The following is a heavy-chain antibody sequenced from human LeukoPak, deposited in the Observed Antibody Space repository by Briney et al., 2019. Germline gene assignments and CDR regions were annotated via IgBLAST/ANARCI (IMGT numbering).Heavy chain of an antibody. CDR2: ISGSGGST. Sequence: GGSLRLSCAASGLTFSSYAMSWVRQAPGKGLEWVSAISGSGGSTYYADSVKGRFTTSRDNSKNTLYLQMNSLRAEDTAVYYCARGGSGPYYYYMDVWGKGTTVTVSS. CDR1: GLTFSSYA. CDR3: ARGGSGPYYYYMDV. J-gene: IGHJ6*03. V-gene: IGHV3-23*01. D-gene: IGHD3-10*01.